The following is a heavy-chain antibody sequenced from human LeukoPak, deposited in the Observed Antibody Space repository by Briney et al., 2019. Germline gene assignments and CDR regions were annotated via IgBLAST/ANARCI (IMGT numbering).Heavy chain of an antibody. J-gene: IGHJ4*02. V-gene: IGHV3-23*01. Sequence: GGSLRLSCAASGFTFSSYAMGWVRQAPGKGLEWVSAISGSGGSTYYADSVKGRFTISRDNSKNTLYLQMNSLRAEDTAVYYCAKRPWDYYDSSGFHFDYWGQGTLVTVSS. D-gene: IGHD3-22*01. CDR2: ISGSGGST. CDR1: GFTFSSYA. CDR3: AKRPWDYYDSSGFHFDY.